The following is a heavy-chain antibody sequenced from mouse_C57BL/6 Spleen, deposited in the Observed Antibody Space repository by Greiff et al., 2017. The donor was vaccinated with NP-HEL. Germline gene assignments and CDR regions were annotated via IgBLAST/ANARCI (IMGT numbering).Heavy chain of an antibody. CDR2: IYPGDGDT. CDR3: AREGDSSGYVPLYYAMDY. V-gene: IGHV1-82*01. D-gene: IGHD3-2*02. Sequence: VQLQQSGPELVKPGASVKISCKASGYAFSSSWMNWVKQRPGKGLEWIGRIYPGDGDTNYNGKFKGKATLTADKSSSTAYMQLSSLTSEDSAVYFCAREGDSSGYVPLYYAMDYWGQGTSVTVSS. CDR1: GYAFSSSW. J-gene: IGHJ4*01.